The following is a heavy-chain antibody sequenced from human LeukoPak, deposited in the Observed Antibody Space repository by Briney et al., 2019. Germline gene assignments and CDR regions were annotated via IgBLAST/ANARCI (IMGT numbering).Heavy chain of an antibody. V-gene: IGHV3-30-3*01. D-gene: IGHD6-19*01. Sequence: GGSLRLSCAASGFTFSSYAVSWVRQAPGKGLEWVAVISYDGSNKYYADSVKGRFTISRDNSKNTLYLQMNSLRAEDTAVYYCAGVAGTGYWGQGTLVTVSS. J-gene: IGHJ4*02. CDR3: AGVAGTGY. CDR1: GFTFSSYA. CDR2: ISYDGSNK.